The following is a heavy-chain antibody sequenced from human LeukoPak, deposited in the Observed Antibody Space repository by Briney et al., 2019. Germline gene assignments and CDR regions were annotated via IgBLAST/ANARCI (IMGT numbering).Heavy chain of an antibody. D-gene: IGHD3-22*01. J-gene: IGHJ4*02. V-gene: IGHV3-23*01. CDR2: ISGSGGST. Sequence: PGGSLRLSCAASGFTFSSYAMSWVRQAPGKGLEWVSAISGSGGSTYYADSVKGRFTISRDNSKNTLYLQMNSLRAEDTAVYYCAKDRDDSSGYYLWYFDYWGQGTLVTVSS. CDR3: AKDRDDSSGYYLWYFDY. CDR1: GFTFSSYA.